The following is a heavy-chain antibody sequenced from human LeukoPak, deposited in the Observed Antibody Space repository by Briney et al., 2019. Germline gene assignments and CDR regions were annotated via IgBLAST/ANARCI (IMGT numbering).Heavy chain of an antibody. D-gene: IGHD3-3*01. CDR3: AKETGNDFWSGYYVVGAFDI. CDR2: IKQDGSEK. J-gene: IGHJ3*02. Sequence: GGSLRLSCAASGFVYSAFWMSWVRQAPGKGLEWVANIKQDGSEKYYEDSVKGRFTISRDNVRNTLFLQMDSLRAEDTAVYYCAKETGNDFWSGYYVVGAFDIWGQGTMVTVSS. V-gene: IGHV3-7*03. CDR1: GFVYSAFW.